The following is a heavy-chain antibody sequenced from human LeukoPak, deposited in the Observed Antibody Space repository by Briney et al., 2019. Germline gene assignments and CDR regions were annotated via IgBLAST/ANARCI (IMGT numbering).Heavy chain of an antibody. CDR3: ARDRGFN. Sequence: QPGRSLRLSCAASGFTVSSNYMSWVRQAPGKGLEWVSVIYSGGTTYYADSVKGRFTVSRDDSKNTLYLQMNSLRVEDTAVYFCARDRGFNWGQGTLVTVSS. CDR2: IYSGGTT. D-gene: IGHD3-10*01. V-gene: IGHV3-66*01. J-gene: IGHJ4*02. CDR1: GFTVSSNY.